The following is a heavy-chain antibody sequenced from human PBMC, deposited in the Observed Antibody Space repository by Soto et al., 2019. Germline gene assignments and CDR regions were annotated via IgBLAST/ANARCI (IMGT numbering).Heavy chain of an antibody. CDR2: INHSGST. CDR1: GGSFSGYY. V-gene: IGHV4-34*01. Sequence: QVQLQQWGAGLLKPSETLSLTCAVYGGSFSGYYWSWIRQPPGKGLEWIGEINHSGSTNYNPSLKSRVTISVDTSKNQFSLKLSSVTAADTAVYYCARGSPHYDFWNGYSYYFDYWGQGTLVTVSS. J-gene: IGHJ4*02. D-gene: IGHD3-3*01. CDR3: ARGSPHYDFWNGYSYYFDY.